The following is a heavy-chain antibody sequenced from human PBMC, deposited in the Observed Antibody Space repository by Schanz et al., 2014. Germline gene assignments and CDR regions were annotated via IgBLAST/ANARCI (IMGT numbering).Heavy chain of an antibody. CDR3: ARGRGFYDY. V-gene: IGHV1-69*02. J-gene: IGHJ4*02. D-gene: IGHD3-10*01. CDR1: GGTFSSYT. CDR2: IIPVLNIA. Sequence: QLQLVQSGAEVKKPGSSVKVSCKLSGGTFSSYTISWMRQAPGQGLEWMGKIIPVLNIATYAQRFQGRVSITADTSTSTAYMELSSLTSEDTAVHYCARGRGFYDYWGQGTLVNDSS.